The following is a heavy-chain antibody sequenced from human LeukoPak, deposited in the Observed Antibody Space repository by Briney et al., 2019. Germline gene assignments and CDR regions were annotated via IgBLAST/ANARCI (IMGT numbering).Heavy chain of an antibody. CDR1: GFTFSSYS. CDR2: ISSSSSYI. CDR3: AGVRDLAAAGTDDAFDI. V-gene: IGHV3-21*01. D-gene: IGHD6-13*01. J-gene: IGHJ3*02. Sequence: PGGSLRLSCAASGFTFSSYSMNWVRQAPGKGLEWVSSISSSSSYIYYADSVKGRFTISRDNAKNSLYLQMNSLRAEDTAVYYCAGVRDLAAAGTDDAFDIWGQGTMVTVSS.